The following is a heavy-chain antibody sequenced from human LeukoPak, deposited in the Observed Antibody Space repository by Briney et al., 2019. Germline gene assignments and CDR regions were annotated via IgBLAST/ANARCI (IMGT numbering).Heavy chain of an antibody. CDR1: GYTFTDYY. CDR2: VDPEDGET. J-gene: IGHJ5*02. Sequence: ASVKVSCKVSGYTFTDYYMHWVQQAPGKGLEWMGLVDPEDGETIYAEKFQGRVTITADTSTDTAYMELSSLRSEDTAVYYCARDPYYDSSGYYPWGQGTLVTVSS. D-gene: IGHD3-22*01. CDR3: ARDPYYDSSGYYP. V-gene: IGHV1-69-2*01.